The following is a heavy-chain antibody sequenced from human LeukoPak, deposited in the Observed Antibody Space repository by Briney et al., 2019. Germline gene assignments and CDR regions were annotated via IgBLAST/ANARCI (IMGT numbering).Heavy chain of an antibody. CDR3: ARTYCSSTSCYWVFDY. CDR2: ISAYNGNT. D-gene: IGHD2-2*01. V-gene: IGHV1-18*04. CDR1: GYTFTSYG. Sequence: ASVKVSCKASGYTFTSYGISWVRRAPGQGLEWMGWISAYNGNTNYAQKLQGRVTMTTDTSTSTAYMELRSLRSDDTAVYYCARTYCSSTSCYWVFDYWGQGTLVTVSS. J-gene: IGHJ4*02.